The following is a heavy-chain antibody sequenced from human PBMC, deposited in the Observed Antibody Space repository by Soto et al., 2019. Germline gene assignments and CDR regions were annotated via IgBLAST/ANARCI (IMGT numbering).Heavy chain of an antibody. CDR1: GFTFSDYY. Sequence: GGSLRLSCAASGFTFSDYYMSWIRQAPGKGLEWVSYISSSGSTIYYADSVKGRFTISRDNAKNSLYLQMNSLRAEATAVYYWAREGDIVVVPAADPPLWGQGTLVTVSS. J-gene: IGHJ4*02. D-gene: IGHD2-2*01. V-gene: IGHV3-11*01. CDR2: ISSSGSTI. CDR3: AREGDIVVVPAADPPL.